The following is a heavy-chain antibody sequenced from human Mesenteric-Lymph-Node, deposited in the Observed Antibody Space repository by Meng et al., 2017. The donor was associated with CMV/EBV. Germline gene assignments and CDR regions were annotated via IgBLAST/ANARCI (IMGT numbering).Heavy chain of an antibody. CDR3: AIRVYSSSWYWGDFDY. V-gene: IGHV1-69*05. Sequence: VKVSCKASGGTFSSYAISWVRQAPGQGLEWMGGIIPIFGTANYAQKFQGRVTITTDESTSTAYMELSSLRSEDTAVYYCAIRVYSSSWYWGDFDYWGQGTLVTVSS. CDR1: GGTFSSYA. D-gene: IGHD6-13*01. CDR2: IIPIFGTA. J-gene: IGHJ4*02.